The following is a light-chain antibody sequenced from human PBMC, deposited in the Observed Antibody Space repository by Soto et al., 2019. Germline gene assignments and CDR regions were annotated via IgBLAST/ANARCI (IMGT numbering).Light chain of an antibody. J-gene: IGLJ2*01. CDR2: HDD. CDR3: QSYDHIDVI. CDR1: SGSIADNY. V-gene: IGLV6-57*04. Sequence: NFMLTQPHSVSESPGKTVTLSCTRSSGSIADNYVQWYQQRPGSAPTTVICHDDQRPSGVPDRFSGSIDTSSNSASLTISGLKTGDEADYYCQSYDHIDVIFGGGTKLTVL.